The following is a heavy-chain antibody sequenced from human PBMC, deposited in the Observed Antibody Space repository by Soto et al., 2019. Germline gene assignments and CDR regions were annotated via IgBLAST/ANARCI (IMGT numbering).Heavy chain of an antibody. CDR2: ISGSGGST. CDR1: GFTFSSYA. V-gene: IGHV3-23*01. Sequence: GGSLRLSCAASGFTFSSYAMSWVRQAPGKGLEWVSAISGSGGSTYYADSVKGRFTISRDNSKNTLYLQINSLRAEDTAVYYCAKAIRHHLRCQDAFDIWGQGTMVTVSS. D-gene: IGHD4-17*01. CDR3: AKAIRHHLRCQDAFDI. J-gene: IGHJ3*02.